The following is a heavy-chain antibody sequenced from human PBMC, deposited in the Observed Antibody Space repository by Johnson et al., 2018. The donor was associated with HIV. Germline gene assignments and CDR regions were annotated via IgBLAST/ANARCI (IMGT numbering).Heavy chain of an antibody. CDR1: GFTFSSNP. V-gene: IGHV3-30-3*01. Sequence: QVQLVESGGGLVKPGGSLRLSCAASGFTFSSNPMHWVRQAPGKGLEWVAVMSFDGNNRYYADSVKGRFTISRDNSKNTLYLQMNSLRAEDTAVYYCPVDTEAFDIWGQGTMVTVSS. CDR3: PVDTEAFDI. J-gene: IGHJ3*02. CDR2: MSFDGNNR. D-gene: IGHD1-14*01.